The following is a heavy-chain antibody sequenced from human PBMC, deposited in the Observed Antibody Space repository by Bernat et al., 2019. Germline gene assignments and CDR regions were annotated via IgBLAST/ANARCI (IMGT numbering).Heavy chain of an antibody. CDR1: GYTFTGYY. J-gene: IGHJ3*02. Sequence: QVQLVQSGAEVKKPGASVKVSCKASGYTFTGYYMHWVRQAPGQGLEWMGWINPNSGGTNYAQKFQGWVTMTRETSISTAYMGLSRLRSDDTAVYYCASSYLLPCAGCDAFDIWGQGTMVTVSS. CDR3: ASSYLLPCAGCDAFDI. D-gene: IGHD2-8*02. CDR2: INPNSGGT. V-gene: IGHV1-2*04.